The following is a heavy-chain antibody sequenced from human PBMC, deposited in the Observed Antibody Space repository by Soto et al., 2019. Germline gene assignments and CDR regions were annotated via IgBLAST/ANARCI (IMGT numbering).Heavy chain of an antibody. Sequence: QITLKESGPTLVTPTQTLTLTCTFSGFSLSTSGVGVGSIRQPTGKVLEWLALIYWDDDKRYSTSLKSRLTITKDTSKNPVVLTMTNMDPVDTATYYWAKSLNDYVWGTHWSDPWGQGTRVTVSS. CDR1: GFSLSTSGVG. J-gene: IGHJ5*02. D-gene: IGHD3-16*01. CDR2: IYWDDDK. V-gene: IGHV2-5*02. CDR3: AKSLNDYVWGTHWSDP.